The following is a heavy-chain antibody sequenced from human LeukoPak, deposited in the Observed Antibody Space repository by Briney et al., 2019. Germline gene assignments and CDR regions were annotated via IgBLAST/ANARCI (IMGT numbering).Heavy chain of an antibody. V-gene: IGHV1-58*01. J-gene: IGHJ4*02. D-gene: IGHD5-18*01. Sequence: TSVKVSCKASGFTFTSSAVQWVRQARGQRLEWIGWIVVVSGNTNYAQKFQERVTITRDMSTSTAYMELCSLRSEDTAVYYCAADLTRGYSYGYFDYWGQGTLVTVSS. CDR2: IVVVSGNT. CDR1: GFTFTSSA. CDR3: AADLTRGYSYGYFDY.